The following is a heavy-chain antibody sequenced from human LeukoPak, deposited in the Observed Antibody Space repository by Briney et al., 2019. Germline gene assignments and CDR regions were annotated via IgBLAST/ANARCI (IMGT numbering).Heavy chain of an antibody. V-gene: IGHV4-39*01. CDR3: VRHHKYCSSTSCYKVGDPTDAFAI. D-gene: IGHD2-2*01. J-gene: IGHJ3*02. Sequence: SETLSLTCTVSGGSISSSSYYWGWIRQPPGKGLEWIGSVYYTGSTYYNPSLQSRITVSVDTSKNQFSLKLSSVTAADTAVYYCVRHHKYCSSTSCYKVGDPTDAFAIWGLGTMVTVSS. CDR1: GGSISSSSYY. CDR2: VYYTGST.